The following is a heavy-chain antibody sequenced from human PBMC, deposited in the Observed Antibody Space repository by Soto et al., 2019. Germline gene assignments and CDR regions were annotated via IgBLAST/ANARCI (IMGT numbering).Heavy chain of an antibody. CDR2: IKHSGSS. V-gene: IGHV4-34*01. J-gene: IGHJ3*02. D-gene: IGHD6-19*01. CDR3: ARGGSSDWQVALDI. Sequence: SGTMALSCAVYAGSFSHYDLNWIRQYPGKGLEWIGKIKHSGSSNYNPSLRSRVSISVDMSKNQFSLRLTSVTAADTAVYYCARGGSSDWQVALDIWGQGTMVTVSS. CDR1: AGSFSHYD.